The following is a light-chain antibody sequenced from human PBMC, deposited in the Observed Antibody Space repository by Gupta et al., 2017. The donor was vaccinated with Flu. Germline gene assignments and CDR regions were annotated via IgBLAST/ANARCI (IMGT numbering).Light chain of an antibody. CDR3: QTRRRGHPEIT. V-gene: IGKV3-11*01. CDR1: QSVRSY. CDR2: DVS. J-gene: IGKJ4*01. Sequence: TLSLSPGERATLACRARQSVRSYLAWYKKKPGQAPMLLISDVSGRATGTKARIHGSEDGTHFHLTISSREPAVIAVYYCQTRRRGHPEITFGGGTKVEI.